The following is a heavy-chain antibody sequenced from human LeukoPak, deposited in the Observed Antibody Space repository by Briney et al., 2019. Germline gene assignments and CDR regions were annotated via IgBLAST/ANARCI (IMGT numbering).Heavy chain of an antibody. Sequence: GASVKVSCKASGGTFSSYAISWVRQAPGQGLEWMGGIIPIFGTANYAQKFQGRVTITADESTSTAYMELSSLRSEDTAVYYCARHEIGPRDGYNPREFDYWGQGTLVTVPS. J-gene: IGHJ4*02. V-gene: IGHV1-69*13. D-gene: IGHD5-24*01. CDR2: IIPIFGTA. CDR3: ARHEIGPRDGYNPREFDY. CDR1: GGTFSSYA.